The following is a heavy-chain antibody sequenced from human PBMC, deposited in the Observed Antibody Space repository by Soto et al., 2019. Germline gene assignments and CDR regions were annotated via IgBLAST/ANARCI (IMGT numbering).Heavy chain of an antibody. V-gene: IGHV4-39*07. Sequence: SETLSLTCTVSGGSISSSSYYWGWIRQPPGKGLEWIGSIYYSGSTYYNPSLKSRVTISVDTSKNQFSLKLSSVTAADTAVYYCARAEWLVPRHNWFDPWGQGTLVTVSS. D-gene: IGHD6-19*01. CDR3: ARAEWLVPRHNWFDP. CDR1: GGSISSSSYY. J-gene: IGHJ5*02. CDR2: IYYSGST.